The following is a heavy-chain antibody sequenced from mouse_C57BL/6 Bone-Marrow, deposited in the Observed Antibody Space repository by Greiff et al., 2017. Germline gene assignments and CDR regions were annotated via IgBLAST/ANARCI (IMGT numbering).Heavy chain of an antibody. CDR2: IYPGNSDT. CDR3: TGRKWWFAY. D-gene: IGHD1-3*01. CDR1: GYTFTSYW. V-gene: IGHV1-5*01. Sequence: VQLKQSGTVLARPGASVKMSCKTSGYTFTSYWMHWVKQRPGQGLEWIGAIYPGNSDTSYNQKFKGKAKLAAGTSASTAYMELSSLTNEDSAVYYCTGRKWWFAYWGQGTLVTVSA. J-gene: IGHJ3*01.